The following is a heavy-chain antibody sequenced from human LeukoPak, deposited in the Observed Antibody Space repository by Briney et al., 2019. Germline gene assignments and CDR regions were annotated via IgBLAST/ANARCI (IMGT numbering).Heavy chain of an antibody. V-gene: IGHV1-2*02. Sequence: ASGKVSCKASEYTLSGHYMHWVRQAPGQGLEWMGWINPNSGGTIYVQNFQGRVTMTRDTSGTTVYMDLSSLRSDDTAVYYCARELSMVGGVPGGGFQHWGQGTLVIVSS. CDR3: ARELSMVGGVPGGGFQH. J-gene: IGHJ1*01. CDR2: INPNSGGT. CDR1: EYTLSGHY. D-gene: IGHD3-10*01.